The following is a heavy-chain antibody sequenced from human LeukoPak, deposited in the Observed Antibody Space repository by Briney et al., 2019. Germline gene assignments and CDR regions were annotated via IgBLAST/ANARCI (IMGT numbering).Heavy chain of an antibody. J-gene: IGHJ4*02. CDR3: ARLRRNSDRSGFYYYYDN. V-gene: IGHV3-21*01. CDR2: INTVASYI. CDR1: GFTFSSYS. D-gene: IGHD3-22*01. Sequence: PGGSLRLSCAASGFTFSSYSFNWVRQAPGKGLEWVSSINTVASYIYYADLVRGRFTISRDNAENSLWLQMNGLRAEDSAVYYCARLRRNSDRSGFYYYYDNWGQGTLVTVSS.